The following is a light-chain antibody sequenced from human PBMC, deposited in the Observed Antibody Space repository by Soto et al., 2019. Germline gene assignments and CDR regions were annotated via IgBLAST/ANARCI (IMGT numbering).Light chain of an antibody. Sequence: QSALTQPPSASGSPGQSVTISCTGTSSDVGAYNYVSWYQQHPGKVPKLIIYDVSIRPSGVPDRFSASKSGITASLTISGLQAEDEADYYCCSYVGSDSSFVFGSGTKVTVL. J-gene: IGLJ1*01. CDR2: DVS. V-gene: IGLV2-8*01. CDR1: SSDVGAYNY. CDR3: CSYVGSDSSFV.